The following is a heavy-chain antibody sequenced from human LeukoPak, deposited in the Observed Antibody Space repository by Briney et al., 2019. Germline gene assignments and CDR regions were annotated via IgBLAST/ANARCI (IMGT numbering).Heavy chain of an antibody. CDR3: ARDGVPGIAAFFDY. CDR2: ISGSGGST. D-gene: IGHD6-13*01. Sequence: GGSLRLSCAASGFTFSSYAMSWVRQAPGKGLEWVSAISGSGGSTYYADSVKGRFTISRDNSKNTLYLQMNSLRAEDTAVYYCARDGVPGIAAFFDYWGQGTLVTVSS. J-gene: IGHJ4*02. V-gene: IGHV3-23*01. CDR1: GFTFSSYA.